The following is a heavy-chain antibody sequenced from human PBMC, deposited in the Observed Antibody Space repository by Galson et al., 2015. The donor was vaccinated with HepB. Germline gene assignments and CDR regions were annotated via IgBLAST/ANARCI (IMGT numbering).Heavy chain of an antibody. CDR1: GGTFSSYA. Sequence: SVKVSCKASGGTFSSYAISWVRQAPGQGLEWMGGIIPIFGTANYAQKFQGRVTITADESTSTAYMELSSLRSEDTAVYYCARDHWARQQLVSVYYYYYYMDVWGKGTTVTVSS. D-gene: IGHD6-13*01. CDR3: ARDHWARQQLVSVYYYYYYMDV. V-gene: IGHV1-69*13. CDR2: IIPIFGTA. J-gene: IGHJ6*03.